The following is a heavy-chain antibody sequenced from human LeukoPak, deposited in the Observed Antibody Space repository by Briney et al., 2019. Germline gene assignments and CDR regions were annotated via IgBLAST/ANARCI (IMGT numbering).Heavy chain of an antibody. Sequence: PGGSLRLSCTASGFTFSGHYMTWIRQAPGRGLECISYISRTSSYIYYADSVKGRFTISRDDAKNSLYLQMNSLRAEDTAVYYCARGRDSFDWGQGTLVSVS. CDR3: ARGRDSFD. V-gene: IGHV3-11*05. J-gene: IGHJ4*02. CDR2: ISRTSSYI. D-gene: IGHD2-21*02. CDR1: GFTFSGHY.